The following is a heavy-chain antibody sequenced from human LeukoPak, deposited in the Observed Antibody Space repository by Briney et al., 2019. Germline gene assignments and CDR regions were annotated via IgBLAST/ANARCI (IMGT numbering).Heavy chain of an antibody. CDR2: IKPDGSEK. Sequence: PGGSLRLSCAASGFSFSSYWMTWVRQAPGKGLEWVANIKPDGSEKKYVDSVKGRFTISRDNSKNTLYLQMNSLRAEDTAVYYCAKSPGYSSTRGFDYWGQGTLVTVSS. J-gene: IGHJ4*02. D-gene: IGHD2-2*01. CDR1: GFSFSSYW. CDR3: AKSPGYSSTRGFDY. V-gene: IGHV3-7*03.